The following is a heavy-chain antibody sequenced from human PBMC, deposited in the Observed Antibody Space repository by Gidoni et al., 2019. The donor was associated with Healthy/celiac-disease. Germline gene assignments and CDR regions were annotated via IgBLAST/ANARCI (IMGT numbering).Heavy chain of an antibody. CDR3: ARGLGYCSGGSCLGDY. J-gene: IGHJ4*02. CDR2: ISSSSSTI. D-gene: IGHD2-15*01. Sequence: EVQLVEAGGGLVQPGGSLRLSCAASGFTFSSYSMNWVRQAPGKGLEWVSYISSSSSTIYYADSVKGRFTISRDNAKNSLYLQMNSLRAEDTAVYYCARGLGYCSGGSCLGDYWGQGTLVTVSS. V-gene: IGHV3-48*01. CDR1: GFTFSSYS.